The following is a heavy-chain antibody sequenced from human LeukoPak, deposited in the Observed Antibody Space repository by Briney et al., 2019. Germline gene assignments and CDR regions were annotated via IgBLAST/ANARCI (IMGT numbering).Heavy chain of an antibody. Sequence: SQTLSLTCTVSGGSISSGGYYWSWIRQHPGKGLEWIGYIYYSGSTYYNPSLKSRVTISVDTSKNQFSLRLTSVTAADTAVYYCARDRNSNYDYYYYMDVWGKGTTVTVSS. CDR1: GGSISSGGYY. D-gene: IGHD4-11*01. V-gene: IGHV4-31*03. J-gene: IGHJ6*03. CDR2: IYYSGST. CDR3: ARDRNSNYDYYYYMDV.